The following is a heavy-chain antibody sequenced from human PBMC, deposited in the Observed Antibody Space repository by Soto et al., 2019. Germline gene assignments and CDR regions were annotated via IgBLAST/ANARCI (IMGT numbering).Heavy chain of an antibody. CDR2: IYYSGNT. J-gene: IGHJ4*02. Sequence: QVQLQESGPGLVKPSETLSLTSTVYGGSISSYYWSWVRQPPGKGLEWIGYIYYSGNTNYNSSLRSRVTISLDTSKNQFSLKLSSVTAADTAVYYCARGQSTWHYWGQGTLVTVSS. CDR1: GGSISSYY. CDR3: ARGQSTWHY. V-gene: IGHV4-59*08.